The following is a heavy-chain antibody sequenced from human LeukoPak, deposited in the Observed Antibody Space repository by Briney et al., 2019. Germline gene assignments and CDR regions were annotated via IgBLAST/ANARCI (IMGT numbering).Heavy chain of an antibody. V-gene: IGHV3-66*02. CDR1: GFTVSGNY. D-gene: IGHD3-22*01. CDR2: IYSGGST. J-gene: IGHJ5*02. CDR3: ARDRSPYYYDGSGYVLPGLTSNWFDP. Sequence: PGGSLRLSCAASGFTVSGNYMSWVRQAPGKGLEWVSVIYSGGSTYYADSVKGRFTISRDNSKNTLYLQMNSLRAEDTAVYYCARDRSPYYYDGSGYVLPGLTSNWFDPWGQGTLVTVSS.